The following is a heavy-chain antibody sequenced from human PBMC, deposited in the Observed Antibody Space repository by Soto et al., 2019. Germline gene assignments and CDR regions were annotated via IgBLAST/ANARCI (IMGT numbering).Heavy chain of an antibody. D-gene: IGHD3-10*01. V-gene: IGHV4-31*03. J-gene: IGHJ5*02. CDR1: GGSINSGGYC. Sequence: SETLSLTCTVSGGSINSGGYCWSWIRQDPGKGLDWIGCISYGGSTSYNPSLKSRVTISVDTSKNQFSLKLSSVTAADTAVYYCARSINPWGQGTLVTVSS. CDR3: ARSINP. CDR2: ISYGGST.